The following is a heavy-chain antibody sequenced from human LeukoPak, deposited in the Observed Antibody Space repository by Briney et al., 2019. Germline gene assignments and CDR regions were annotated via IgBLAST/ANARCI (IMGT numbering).Heavy chain of an antibody. CDR1: GGSISSGSYY. V-gene: IGHV4-61*02. J-gene: IGHJ5*02. D-gene: IGHD3-16*01. CDR2: IYTSGST. CDR3: ARHAPPYDPRTNWFDP. Sequence: PSETLSLTCTVSGGSISSGSYYWSWIRQPAGKGLEWIGRIYTSGSTNYNPSLKSRVTISVDTSKNQLSLKLSSVTAADTAVYYCARHAPPYDPRTNWFDPWGQGTLVTVSS.